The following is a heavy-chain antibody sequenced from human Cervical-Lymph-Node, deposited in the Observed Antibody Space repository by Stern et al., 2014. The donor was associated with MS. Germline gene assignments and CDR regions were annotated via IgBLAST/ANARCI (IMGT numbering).Heavy chain of an antibody. CDR2: INPSAGTT. CDR1: GHIFTTSY. J-gene: IGHJ4*02. V-gene: IGHV1-46*03. D-gene: IGHD3-9*01. CDR3: SSDTGDYDY. Sequence: VQLVESGAEVKKPGASVKVSCKASGHIFTTSYMHWVRQAPGQGLELMGIINPSAGTTSYAPKFQGRVAMTRDTSTSTVYMELSSLRSEDTAMYYCSSDTGDYDYWGQGTLVAVSS.